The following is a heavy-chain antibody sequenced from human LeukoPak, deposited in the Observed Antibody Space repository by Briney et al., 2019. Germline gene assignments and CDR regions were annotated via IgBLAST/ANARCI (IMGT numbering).Heavy chain of an antibody. CDR3: ARDKLVVTMDFDY. CDR2: ISYDGSNK. Sequence: GGSLRLSCAASGFTFSSYAMHWVRQAPGKGLEWVAVISYDGSNKYYADSVKGRFTISRDNSKNTLYLQMNSLRAEDTAVYYCARDKLVVTMDFDYWGQGTLVTVSS. V-gene: IGHV3-30-3*01. D-gene: IGHD5-12*01. CDR1: GFTFSSYA. J-gene: IGHJ4*02.